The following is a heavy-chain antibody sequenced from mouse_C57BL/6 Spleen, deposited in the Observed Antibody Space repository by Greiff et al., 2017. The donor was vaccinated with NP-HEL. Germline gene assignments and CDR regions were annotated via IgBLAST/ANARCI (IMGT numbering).Heavy chain of an antibody. Sequence: QVQLQQSGAELVKPGASVKLSCKASGYTFTSYWMQWVKQRPGQGLEWIGEIDPSDSYTNYNQKFKGKATLTVDTSSSTAYMQLSSLTSEDSAVYYCARGYSNPYYAMDYWGQGTSVTVSS. D-gene: IGHD2-5*01. V-gene: IGHV1-50*01. J-gene: IGHJ4*01. CDR3: ARGYSNPYYAMDY. CDR2: IDPSDSYT. CDR1: GYTFTSYW.